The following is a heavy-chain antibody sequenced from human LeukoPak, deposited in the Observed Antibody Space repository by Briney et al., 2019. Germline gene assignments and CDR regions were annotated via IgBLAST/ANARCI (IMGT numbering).Heavy chain of an antibody. V-gene: IGHV4-34*01. CDR2: INYTGST. CDR3: ARVAGYLPTRWFDP. Sequence: PSETLSLTCAVYGGSFSGFYWSWIRHVPEKGLEWIGEINYTGSTSYNPSLKSRVTISVDTSQNQFFLLLTSVTAADTAVYYCARVAGYLPTRWFDPWGQGTHVSVSS. CDR1: GGSFSGFY. J-gene: IGHJ5*02. D-gene: IGHD6-25*01.